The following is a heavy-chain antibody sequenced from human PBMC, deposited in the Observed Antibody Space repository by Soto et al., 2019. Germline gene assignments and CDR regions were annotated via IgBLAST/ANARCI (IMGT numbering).Heavy chain of an antibody. CDR2: INPSGGST. J-gene: IGHJ3*02. CDR1: GYTFTSYY. Sequence: ASVKVSCKASGYTFTSYYMHWVRQAPGRGLEWMGIINPSGGSTSYAQKFQGRVTMTRDTSTSTVYMELSSLRSEDTAVYYCARDGVGAKGFDIWGQGTMVTVSS. D-gene: IGHD1-26*01. V-gene: IGHV1-46*01. CDR3: ARDGVGAKGFDI.